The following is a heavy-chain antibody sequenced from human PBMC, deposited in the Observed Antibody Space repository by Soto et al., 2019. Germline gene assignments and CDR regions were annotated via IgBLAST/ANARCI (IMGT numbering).Heavy chain of an antibody. Sequence: QVQLVESGGGVVQPGRSLRLSCAASGFTFSSYAMHWVRQAPGKGLEWVAVISYDGNNKYYTDSVKGRFTISRDNSKNTLYLHMNSLRAEDTAVYYCASPLWRDDYNWGYFDLWGRGTLVTVSS. CDR3: ASPLWRDDYNWGYFDL. J-gene: IGHJ2*01. D-gene: IGHD4-4*01. CDR2: ISYDGNNK. CDR1: GFTFSSYA. V-gene: IGHV3-30-3*01.